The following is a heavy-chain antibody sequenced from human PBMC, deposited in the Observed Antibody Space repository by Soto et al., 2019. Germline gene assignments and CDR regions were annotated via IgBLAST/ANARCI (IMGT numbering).Heavy chain of an antibody. CDR2: IIPIFGTA. D-gene: IGHD6-13*01. CDR1: GGTFSGYA. Sequence: SVKVSCKASGGTFSGYAISWVRQAPGQGLEWMGGIIPIFGTANYAQKFQGRVTITADESTSAAYIELSSLRSEDTAVYYCARDHTSDSSSWFPLFDWGQGTLVTVSS. J-gene: IGHJ4*02. V-gene: IGHV1-69*13. CDR3: ARDHTSDSSSWFPLFD.